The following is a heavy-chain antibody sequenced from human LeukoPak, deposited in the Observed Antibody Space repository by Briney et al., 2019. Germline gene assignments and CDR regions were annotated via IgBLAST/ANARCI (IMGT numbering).Heavy chain of an antibody. D-gene: IGHD5-18*01. CDR3: ARDKAHGYGRYFDP. J-gene: IGHJ5*02. V-gene: IGHV4-39*02. Sequence: SETLSLTCTVSGASINNFNYYWGWVRQPPGKGLEWIGSINYSGATYYNASLKSRVTISVDTSENQLSLQVNSVTAADTAVYYCARDKAHGYGRYFDPWGQGALVIVSS. CDR2: INYSGAT. CDR1: GASINNFNYY.